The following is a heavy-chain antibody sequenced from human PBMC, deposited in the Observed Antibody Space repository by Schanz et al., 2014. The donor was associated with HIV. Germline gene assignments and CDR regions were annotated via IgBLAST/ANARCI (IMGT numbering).Heavy chain of an antibody. D-gene: IGHD3-22*01. CDR2: ISAGSESV. CDR1: GFSFSSYA. CDR3: ARDPLYYYDSSGPADY. J-gene: IGHJ4*02. Sequence: EVQLLESGGGLLQPGGSLRLSCAASGFSFSSYAMSWVRQAPGKGLEWVSSISAGSESVKYADSVRGRFTISRDNAKNSLYLQMNSLRAEDTAVYYCARDPLYYYDSSGPADYWGQGTLVTVSS. V-gene: IGHV3-48*04.